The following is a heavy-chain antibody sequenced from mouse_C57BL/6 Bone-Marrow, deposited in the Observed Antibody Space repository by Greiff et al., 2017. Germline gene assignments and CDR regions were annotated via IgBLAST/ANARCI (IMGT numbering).Heavy chain of an antibody. CDR1: GFTFTAYW. Sequence: VKLQESGAELMKPGASVKLSCTATGFTFTAYWIDWVKQRPGHGLEWIGEILPGSGSTNYNVKFKGKSTFTADTSSNTAYMQLSSLTTEDSAIYYWCYGSSFDYWGQGTTLTVSS. J-gene: IGHJ2*01. D-gene: IGHD1-1*01. CDR2: ILPGSGST. V-gene: IGHV1-9*01. CDR3: CYGSSFDY.